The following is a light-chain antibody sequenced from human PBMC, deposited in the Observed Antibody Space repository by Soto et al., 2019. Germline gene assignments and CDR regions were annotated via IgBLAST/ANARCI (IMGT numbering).Light chain of an antibody. V-gene: IGLV1-44*01. CDR3: AAWDAGLKGWL. J-gene: IGLJ2*01. Sequence: QSVLTQAPSTSGTPGQRVTISCSGTISNIGGNTVNWYQQVPGTAPKLLIYRDDQRPSGVPDRFAGSKSATSASLAISGLQSEDESDYYCAAWDAGLKGWLFGGGTKVTVL. CDR1: ISNIGGNT. CDR2: RDD.